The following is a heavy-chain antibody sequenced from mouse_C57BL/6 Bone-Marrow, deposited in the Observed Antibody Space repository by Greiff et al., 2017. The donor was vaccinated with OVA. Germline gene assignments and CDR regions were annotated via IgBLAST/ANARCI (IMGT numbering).Heavy chain of an antibody. J-gene: IGHJ2*01. Sequence: VQLQQSGAELVRPGASVKLSCTASGFNIKDDYMHWVKQRPEQGLEWIGRIDPENGDTEYASKFQGKATITADTSSNTAYLQLSSLTSEDTAVDYCTSYGNFDYWGQGTTLTVSS. V-gene: IGHV14-4*01. CDR2: IDPENGDT. CDR3: TSYGNFDY. D-gene: IGHD2-1*01. CDR1: GFNIKDDY.